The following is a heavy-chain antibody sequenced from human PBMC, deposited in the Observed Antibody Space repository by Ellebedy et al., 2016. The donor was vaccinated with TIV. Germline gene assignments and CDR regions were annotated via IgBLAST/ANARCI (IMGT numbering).Heavy chain of an antibody. Sequence: GGSLRLXXEASGFTFSVYYMSWVRQAPGKGLEWVSAINSGGSTYYADSVKGRFTISRDNSKNTLYLQMNSLRAEDTAVYFCVGSGGWLLRHWGQGTLVTVSS. D-gene: IGHD6-19*01. J-gene: IGHJ1*01. CDR2: INSGGST. CDR1: GFTFSVYY. CDR3: VGSGGWLLRH. V-gene: IGHV3-53*01.